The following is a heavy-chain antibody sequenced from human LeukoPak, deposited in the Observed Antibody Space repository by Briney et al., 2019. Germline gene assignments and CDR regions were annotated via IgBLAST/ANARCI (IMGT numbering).Heavy chain of an antibody. J-gene: IGHJ5*02. CDR3: ARQCSSYNWFDP. V-gene: IGHV4-39*01. Sequence: SETLSLTCTVSGGSISSSSYYWGWIRQPPGKGLEWIGSIYYSGSTYYNPSLKSRVTISVDTSKNQFSLKLSSVTAADTAVYYCARQCSSYNWFDPWGQGTLVTVSS. D-gene: IGHD2-2*01. CDR1: GGSISSSSYY. CDR2: IYYSGST.